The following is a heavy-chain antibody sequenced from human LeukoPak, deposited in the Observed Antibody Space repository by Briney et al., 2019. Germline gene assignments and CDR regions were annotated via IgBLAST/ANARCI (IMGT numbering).Heavy chain of an antibody. D-gene: IGHD3-10*01. CDR2: IYYSGST. Sequence: SETLSLTCTVSGGSISSYYWSWIRQPPGKGLEWIGYIYYSGSTNYNPSLKSRVTISVDTSKNQFSLKLSSVTAADTAVYYCASPGSMVRGVIPYYYYYMDVWGKGTTVTVSS. CDR1: GGSISSYY. J-gene: IGHJ6*03. V-gene: IGHV4-59*01. CDR3: ASPGSMVRGVIPYYYYYMDV.